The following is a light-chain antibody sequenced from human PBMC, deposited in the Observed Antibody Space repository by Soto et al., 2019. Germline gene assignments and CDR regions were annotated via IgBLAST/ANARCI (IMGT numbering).Light chain of an antibody. CDR3: QQSYSTRRT. J-gene: IGKJ2*02. CDR2: WAS. Sequence: DIVMTQSPDSLAVSLGARATINCKSSQSVLYSSNNKNYLAWYQQKPGQPPKLLIYWASTRESGVPDRFSGSGSGTDFTLTISSLQAEDVAVYYRQQSYSTRRTFGQGTKLEIK. CDR1: QSVLYSSNNKNY. V-gene: IGKV4-1*01.